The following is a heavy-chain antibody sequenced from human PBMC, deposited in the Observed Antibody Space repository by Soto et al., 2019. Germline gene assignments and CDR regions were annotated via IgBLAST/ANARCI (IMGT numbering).Heavy chain of an antibody. CDR3: ARTTPYCSSTSCYVEAAIEI. J-gene: IGHJ3*02. Sequence: ASVKVSCKASGYTFTIYCISWVRQAPGQGLEWMGWISAYNGNTNYAQKLQGRVTMTTDTSTSTAYMELRSLRSDDTAVYYCARTTPYCSSTSCYVEAAIEIWGQGTMVTVSS. CDR2: ISAYNGNT. V-gene: IGHV1-18*01. CDR1: GYTFTIYC. D-gene: IGHD2-2*01.